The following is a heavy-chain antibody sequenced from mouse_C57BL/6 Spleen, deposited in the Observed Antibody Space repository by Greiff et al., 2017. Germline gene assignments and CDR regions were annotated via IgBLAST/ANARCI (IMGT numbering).Heavy chain of an antibody. CDR2: ISSGGSYT. J-gene: IGHJ4*01. Sequence: DVKLVESGGDLVKPGGSLKLSCAASGFTFSSYGMSWVRPTPDKRLEWVATISSGGSYTYYPDSVKGRFPISRDNAKNTLYLQMSSLKSEDTAMYYCARQLRLRDYAMDYWGQGTSVTVSS. V-gene: IGHV5-6*02. CDR1: GFTFSSYG. CDR3: ARQLRLRDYAMDY. D-gene: IGHD3-2*02.